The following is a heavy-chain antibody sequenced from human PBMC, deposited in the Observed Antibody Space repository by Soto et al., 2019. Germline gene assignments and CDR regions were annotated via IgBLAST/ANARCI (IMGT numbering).Heavy chain of an antibody. D-gene: IGHD4-17*01. CDR1: GGTFSSYT. V-gene: IGHV1-69*02. CDR3: ASCYGDYVLEYFQH. Sequence: SVKVSCKDSGGTFSSYTISWVRQAPGQGLEWMGRIIPILGIANYAQKFQGRVTITADKSTSTAYMELSSLRSEDTAVYYCASCYGDYVLEYFQHWGQGTLVTVSS. CDR2: IIPILGIA. J-gene: IGHJ1*01.